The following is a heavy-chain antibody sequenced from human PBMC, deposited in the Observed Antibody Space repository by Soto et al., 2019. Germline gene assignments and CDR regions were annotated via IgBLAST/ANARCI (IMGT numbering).Heavy chain of an antibody. J-gene: IGHJ4*02. CDR1: GFSLSTSGVG. V-gene: IGHV2-5*02. CDR3: AHRRYTGSDSGAFAY. D-gene: IGHD5-12*01. CDR2: IYWDDDK. Sequence: QITLKESGPTLVKPTQTLTLTCTFSGFSLSTSGVGVGWIRQPPGKALEWLALIYWDDDKRYSPSLKSRLTITKDPSKNQVVLTMTTIDPLDTPTYSCAHRRYTGSDSGAFAYWGQGTPVTVSS.